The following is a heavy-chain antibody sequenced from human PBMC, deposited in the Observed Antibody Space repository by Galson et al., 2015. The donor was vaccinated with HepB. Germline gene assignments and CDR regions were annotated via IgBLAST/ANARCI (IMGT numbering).Heavy chain of an antibody. V-gene: IGHV1-58*01. CDR2: IVVGSGNT. D-gene: IGHD3-16*01. CDR3: AAGGGVQGAPPPFGY. Sequence: SVKVSCKASGFTFTSSAVQWVRQARGQRLEWIGWIVVGSGNTNYAQKFQERVTITRDMSTSTAYMELSSLRSEDTAVYYCAAGGGVQGAPPPFGYWGQGTPVTVSS. CDR1: GFTFTSSA. J-gene: IGHJ4*02.